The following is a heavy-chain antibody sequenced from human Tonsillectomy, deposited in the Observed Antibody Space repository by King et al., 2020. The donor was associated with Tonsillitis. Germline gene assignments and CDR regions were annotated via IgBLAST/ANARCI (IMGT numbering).Heavy chain of an antibody. CDR2: IYYSGST. CDR1: GGSLSSSSYY. V-gene: IGHV4-39*01. CDR3: SSQGYYYYMDV. J-gene: IGHJ6*03. Sequence: QLQESGPGLVKPSETLSLTCTVSGGSLSSSSYYLGWIRQPPGKGLGWIGNIYYSGSTYYNPSLKSRVTISVDTSTNQFSLKLSSVTATDTAIYYCSSQGYYYYMDVWGKGTTVTVSS.